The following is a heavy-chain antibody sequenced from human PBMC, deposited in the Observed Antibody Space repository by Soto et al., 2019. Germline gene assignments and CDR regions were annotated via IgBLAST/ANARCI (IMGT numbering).Heavy chain of an antibody. CDR1: GYTFTGYY. V-gene: IGHV1-2*04. D-gene: IGHD3-3*01. CDR2: INPNSGGT. CDR3: ARGFTIFGVVQAFDI. J-gene: IGHJ3*02. Sequence: QVQLVQSGAEVKKPGASVKVSCKASGYTFTGYYMHWVRQAPGQGLEWMGWINPNSGGTNYAQKFQGWVTMTRDTSISTAYMELSRLRSDDTAVYYCARGFTIFGVVQAFDIWGQGTMVTVSS.